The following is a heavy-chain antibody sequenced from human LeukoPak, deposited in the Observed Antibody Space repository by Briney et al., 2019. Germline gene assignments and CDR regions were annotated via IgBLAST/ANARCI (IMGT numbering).Heavy chain of an antibody. CDR2: ISSSGSTI. D-gene: IGHD3-10*02. V-gene: IGHV3-48*04. CDR3: AELGITMIGGV. J-gene: IGHJ6*04. CDR1: GFTFSRYS. Sequence: PGGSLRLSCVVSGFTFSRYSMNWVRQAPGKGLEWVSYISSSGSTIYYADSVKGRFTISRDNAKNSLYLQMNSLRAEDTAVYYCAELGITMIGGVWGKGTTVTISS.